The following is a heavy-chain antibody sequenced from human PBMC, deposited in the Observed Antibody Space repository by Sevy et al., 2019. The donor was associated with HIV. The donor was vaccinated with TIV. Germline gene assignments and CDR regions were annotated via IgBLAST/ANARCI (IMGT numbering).Heavy chain of an antibody. D-gene: IGHD2-2*01. V-gene: IGHV3-48*02. Sequence: GGSLRLSCAASGFTFSSYSMNWVRQAPGKGLEWVSYISSSSSTIYYADSVKGRFTISRDNAKNSLYLQMNSLRDEDXXXXXCXXXXXXXXXVXPAVFDYWGQGTLVTVSS. J-gene: IGHJ4*02. CDR1: GFTFSSYS. CDR3: XXXXXXXXXVXPAVFDY. CDR2: ISSSSSTI.